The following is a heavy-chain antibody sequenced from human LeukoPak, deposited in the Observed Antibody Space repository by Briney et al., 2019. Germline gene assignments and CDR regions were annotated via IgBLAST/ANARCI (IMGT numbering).Heavy chain of an antibody. V-gene: IGHV4-38-2*02. CDR1: GYSIGNGYF. CDR3: ATRSSYSSSWYF. CDR2: IYRTGTT. Sequence: SETLSLACTVSGYSIGNGYFWGWIRQPPGKGLEWIGNIYRTGTTFYNPSLQSRVSMSVDTSKNTFSLNLKSVTAADTAVYYCATRSSYSSSWYFWGQGTLVTVSS. D-gene: IGHD6-13*01. J-gene: IGHJ4*02.